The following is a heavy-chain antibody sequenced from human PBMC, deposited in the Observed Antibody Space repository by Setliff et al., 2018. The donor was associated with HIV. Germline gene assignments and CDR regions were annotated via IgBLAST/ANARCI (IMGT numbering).Heavy chain of an antibody. CDR1: GYTFTNYY. V-gene: IGHV1-46*01. J-gene: IGHJ3*02. CDR2: INPSGGKT. D-gene: IGHD3-22*01. CDR3: ARCYYDSSGPTDAFDI. Sequence: ASVKVSCKASGYTFTNYYIHWVRQAPGQGLEWVGLINPSGGKTSYAKKFQGRLTMTRDTSRSTVYMELSSLRSEDTAMYCCARCYYDSSGPTDAFDIWGQGTVVTVSS.